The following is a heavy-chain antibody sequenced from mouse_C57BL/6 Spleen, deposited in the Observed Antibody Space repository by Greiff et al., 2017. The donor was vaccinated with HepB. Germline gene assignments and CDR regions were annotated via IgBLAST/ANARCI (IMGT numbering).Heavy chain of an antibody. D-gene: IGHD1-1*01. CDR2: IDPETGGT. V-gene: IGHV1-15*01. CDR3: TYYYGSSHYFDY. Sequence: VQLQQSGAELVRPGASVTLSCKASGYTFTDYEMHWVKQTPVHGLEWIGAIDPETGGTAYNQKFKGKAILTADKSSSTAYMELRSLTSEDSAVYYCTYYYGSSHYFDYWGQGTTLTVSS. CDR1: GYTFTDYE. J-gene: IGHJ2*01.